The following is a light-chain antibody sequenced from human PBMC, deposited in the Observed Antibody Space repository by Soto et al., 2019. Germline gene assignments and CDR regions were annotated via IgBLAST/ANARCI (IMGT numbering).Light chain of an antibody. CDR3: ATWDDSLKRVV. V-gene: IGLV1-44*01. Sequence: QSVLTQPPSASGTPGQRVTISCSGSSSNIGSETVKLYQQLPGTAPKLLIYLNNQRPSGVPDRFSGSKSGTSASLAISGLQSEDEADYYCATWDDSLKRVVFGGGTKLTVL. J-gene: IGLJ2*01. CDR2: LNN. CDR1: SSNIGSET.